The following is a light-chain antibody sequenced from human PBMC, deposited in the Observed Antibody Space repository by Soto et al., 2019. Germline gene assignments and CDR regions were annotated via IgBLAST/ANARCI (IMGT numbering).Light chain of an antibody. CDR1: SSDVGSYNL. V-gene: IGLV2-23*01. J-gene: IGLJ1*01. CDR3: CSYTGTTTYV. Sequence: QSALTQPASVSGSPGQSITISCTGTSSDVGSYNLVSWYQQHPDKAPKLMIYEGSKRPSGVSNRFSGSKSGNTASLTISGLQAEDEADYFCCSYTGTTTYVFGTWTKLTVL. CDR2: EGS.